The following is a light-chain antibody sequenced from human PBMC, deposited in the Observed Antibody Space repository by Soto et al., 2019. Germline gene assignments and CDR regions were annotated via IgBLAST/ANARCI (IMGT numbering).Light chain of an antibody. J-gene: IGLJ3*02. V-gene: IGLV2-14*01. CDR2: DVR. CDR3: SSYTRSSALV. CDR1: SSDLGAYNY. Sequence: QSPLTQPASVSGSPGQSITISCIGTSSDLGAYNYVSWYQQHPGKAPKLIVHDVRYPPSGVSNRFSGSKSDNTASLTISGLQAEDEADYYCSSYTRSSALVFGGGTTLTVL.